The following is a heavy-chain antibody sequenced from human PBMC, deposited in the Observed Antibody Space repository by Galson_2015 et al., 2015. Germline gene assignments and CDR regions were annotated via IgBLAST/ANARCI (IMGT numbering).Heavy chain of an antibody. J-gene: IGHJ4*02. Sequence: SLRLSCAASGFTFSSYAMSWVRQAPGKGLEWVSAISGSGGSTYYADSVKGRFTISRDDSKNTAYLQMNSLKTEDTAVYYCTSRPGIAVAGTVYWGQGTLVTVSS. CDR1: GFTFSSYA. V-gene: IGHV3-23*01. CDR3: TSRPGIAVAGTVY. D-gene: IGHD6-19*01. CDR2: ISGSGGST.